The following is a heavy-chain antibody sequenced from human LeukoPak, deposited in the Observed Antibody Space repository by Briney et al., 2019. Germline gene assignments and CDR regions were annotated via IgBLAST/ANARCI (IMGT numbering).Heavy chain of an antibody. Sequence: TGGSLRLSCAASGFTFDDYAKHWVRQAPGKGLEWVSLISGDGGSTYYADSVKGRFTISRDNSKNSLYLQMNSLRTEDTALYYCAKAVFGDCSGGSCYSNWFDPWGQGTLVTVSS. D-gene: IGHD2-15*01. CDR2: ISGDGGST. CDR1: GFTFDDYA. V-gene: IGHV3-43*02. CDR3: AKAVFGDCSGGSCYSNWFDP. J-gene: IGHJ5*02.